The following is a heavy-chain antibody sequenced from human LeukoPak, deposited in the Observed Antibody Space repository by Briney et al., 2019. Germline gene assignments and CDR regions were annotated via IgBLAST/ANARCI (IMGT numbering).Heavy chain of an antibody. CDR3: AKALSGRYDFDY. D-gene: IGHD1-26*01. J-gene: IGHJ4*02. Sequence: GGSLRLSCAASGFIFNDYAMSWVRQAPGKGLEWVSAITGGGVTTYYADSVNGRFTISRDNSKNTLYLQMNSLGAEDMAVYYCAKALSGRYDFDYWGQGTLVTVSS. CDR1: GFIFNDYA. V-gene: IGHV3-23*01. CDR2: ITGGGVTT.